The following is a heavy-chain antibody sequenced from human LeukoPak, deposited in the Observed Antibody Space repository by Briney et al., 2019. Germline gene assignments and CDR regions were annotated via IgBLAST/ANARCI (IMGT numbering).Heavy chain of an antibody. V-gene: IGHV4-59*01. Sequence: SETLSLICNVSGGSFTYYYWNWIRQPPGKGLEWIGYMYYTGTTNYNPSLKSRVTISIDTSKNQFSLKLSSVTAADTAMYYCARENYYDNSGHLFDYWGQGTLVTVSS. CDR2: MYYTGTT. CDR1: GGSFTYYY. J-gene: IGHJ4*02. CDR3: ARENYYDNSGHLFDY. D-gene: IGHD3-22*01.